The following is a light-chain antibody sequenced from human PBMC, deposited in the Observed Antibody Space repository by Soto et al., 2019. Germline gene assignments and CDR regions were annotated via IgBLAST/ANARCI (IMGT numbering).Light chain of an antibody. CDR3: LQHHSYPPWT. CDR2: KAS. Sequence: DIQMTQSPSTLSASVGDRVTITCRASQSIGSWLAWYQQKPGKAPNLLIYKASSLESGVPSRFSGSGSGTEFTHTISSLQPEDFATYYCLQHHSYPPWTFGQGTKVDI. J-gene: IGKJ1*01. CDR1: QSIGSW. V-gene: IGKV1-5*03.